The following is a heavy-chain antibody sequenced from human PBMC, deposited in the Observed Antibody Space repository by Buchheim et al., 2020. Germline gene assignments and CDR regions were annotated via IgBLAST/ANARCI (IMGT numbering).Heavy chain of an antibody. CDR1: GFMFSTYW. CDR2: IKQDGSEK. Sequence: EVQLVESGGVLVQPGGSLRLSCAASGFMFSTYWMSWVRQAPGKGLEWVANIKQDGSEKNYADSVEGRFTISRDNAKNSLDLQMNSLRVEDAGVYFCVRASSTVRAYYYGMDVWGQGTT. CDR3: VRASSTVRAYYYGMDV. V-gene: IGHV3-7*04. D-gene: IGHD4-11*01. J-gene: IGHJ6*02.